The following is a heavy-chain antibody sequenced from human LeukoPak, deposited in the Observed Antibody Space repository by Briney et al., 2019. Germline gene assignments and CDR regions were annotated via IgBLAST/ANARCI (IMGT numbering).Heavy chain of an antibody. Sequence: ASVKVSCKASGYTFTRDDINWGRRATGHGLEWMGWMNPNSGNSGSAQRFQGRVTMTRNTSISTAYMELSSLISGDTAVYFCARSNTGASGFDYWGQGTLVTVSS. CDR1: GYTFTRDD. CDR3: ARSNTGASGFDY. CDR2: MNPNSGNS. J-gene: IGHJ4*02. V-gene: IGHV1-8*01. D-gene: IGHD5-18*01.